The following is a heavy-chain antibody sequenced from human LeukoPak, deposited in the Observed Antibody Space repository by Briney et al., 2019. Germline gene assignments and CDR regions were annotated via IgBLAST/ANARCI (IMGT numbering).Heavy chain of an antibody. CDR2: IYSSGST. CDR1: GGSIDSSSYY. D-gene: IGHD6-13*01. Sequence: SETLSLTCTVSGGSIDSSSYYRGWIRRPPGKGLEWIGSIYSSGSTYYNPSLKSRVTISVDTSKNQFSLRLSSVTAADTAVYYCARLHSTHSSNSWGQGTLVTVSS. J-gene: IGHJ4*02. CDR3: ARLHSTHSSNS. V-gene: IGHV4-39*01.